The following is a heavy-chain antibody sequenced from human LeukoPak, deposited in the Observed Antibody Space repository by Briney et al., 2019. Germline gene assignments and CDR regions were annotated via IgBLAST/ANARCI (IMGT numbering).Heavy chain of an antibody. D-gene: IGHD1-26*01. CDR1: GGTFSSYA. Sequence: ASVTVSCKASGGTFSSYAISWGRQAPGQGLEWMGGIIPIFGTANYAQKFQGRVTITTDESTSTAYMELSSLRSEDTAVYYCARGRGRESYFDYWGQGTLVTVSS. V-gene: IGHV1-69*05. CDR3: ARGRGRESYFDY. J-gene: IGHJ4*02. CDR2: IIPIFGTA.